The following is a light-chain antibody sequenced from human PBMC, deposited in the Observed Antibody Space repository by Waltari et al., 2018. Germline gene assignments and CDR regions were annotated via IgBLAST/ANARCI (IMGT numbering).Light chain of an antibody. J-gene: IGLJ3*02. V-gene: IGLV2-14*01. Sequence: QSALTQPASVSGSPGQSLTLSSTRTRRHLGFYNYAPWYQQHPGKAPKLMIFDVSERPSGVSNRFSGSKSGNTASLTISGLQAEDEADYYCNSYAGSSSWVFGGGTKLTVL. CDR2: DVS. CDR1: RRHLGFYNY. CDR3: NSYAGSSSWV.